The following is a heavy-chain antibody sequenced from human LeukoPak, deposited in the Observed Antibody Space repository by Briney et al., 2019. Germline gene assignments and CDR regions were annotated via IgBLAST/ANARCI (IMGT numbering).Heavy chain of an antibody. J-gene: IGHJ4*02. V-gene: IGHV3-21*04. CDR1: GFIFSSYS. CDR3: ARSGSRLEWFGQTMGYCDN. CDR2: ISSSSSYI. Sequence: GGSLRLSCAASGFIFSSYSMNWVRQAPGKGLEWVSSISSSSSYIYYADSVKGRFTISRDNAKNSLYLQMNSLRAEDTAVYYCARSGSRLEWFGQTMGYCDNWGQGTLVTVSS. D-gene: IGHD3-10*01.